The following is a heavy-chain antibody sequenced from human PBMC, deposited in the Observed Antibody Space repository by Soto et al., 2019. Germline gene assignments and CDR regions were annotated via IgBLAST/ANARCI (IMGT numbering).Heavy chain of an antibody. CDR2: ISYDGSNK. D-gene: IGHD3-22*01. Sequence: GGSLRLSCAASGFTFSSYGMHWVRQAPGKGLEWVAVISYDGSNKYHADSVKGRFTISRDNSKNTLYLQMNSLRAEDTAVYYCEKEHYDSSGYYLDYWGQGTLVTVSS. CDR3: EKEHYDSSGYYLDY. CDR1: GFTFSSYG. J-gene: IGHJ4*02. V-gene: IGHV3-30*18.